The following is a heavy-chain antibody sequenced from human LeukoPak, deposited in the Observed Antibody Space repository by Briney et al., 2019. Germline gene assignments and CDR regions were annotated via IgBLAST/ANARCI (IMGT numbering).Heavy chain of an antibody. D-gene: IGHD3-10*01. CDR2: IYPGDSDT. CDR1: GYSFTSYW. J-gene: IGHJ4*02. V-gene: IGHV5-51*01. Sequence: GESLKISCRGSGYSFTSYWIGWVRQMPWKGLEWMGIIYPGDSDTRYSPSFQGQVTISADKSISTAYLQWSSLKASDTAMYYCARDPNGSVSSLAYWGQGTLVTVSS. CDR3: ARDPNGSVSSLAY.